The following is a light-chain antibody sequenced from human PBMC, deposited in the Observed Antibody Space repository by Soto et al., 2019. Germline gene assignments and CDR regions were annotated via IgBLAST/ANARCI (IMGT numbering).Light chain of an antibody. CDR3: QKYNNWPPLT. V-gene: IGKV3-15*01. J-gene: IGKJ4*01. Sequence: IVMTQSPATLSVSPGERATLSCRASESVGSNLAWYQQKPGQAPRLLIYGASIRATGIPDRFSGGGSGTEFTLTISSLQPEDFAVYYCQKYNNWPPLTFGGGTKVEI. CDR2: GAS. CDR1: ESVGSN.